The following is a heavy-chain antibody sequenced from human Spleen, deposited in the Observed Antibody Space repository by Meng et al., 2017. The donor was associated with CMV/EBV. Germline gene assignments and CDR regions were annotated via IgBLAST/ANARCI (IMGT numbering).Heavy chain of an antibody. CDR2: VGSDDGTTK. CDR1: GFSFSSFA. V-gene: IGHV3-30*02. D-gene: IGHD3-10*01. CDR3: VKDRPHILGLDP. J-gene: IGHJ5*02. Sequence: GGSLRLSCAASGFSFSSFAMHWVRQAPGEGLEWVAYVGSDDGTTKYYPESVRGRFTISRDNSKNTVFLQMNSLETEDTAMYYCVKDRPHILGLDPWGQGTLVTVSS.